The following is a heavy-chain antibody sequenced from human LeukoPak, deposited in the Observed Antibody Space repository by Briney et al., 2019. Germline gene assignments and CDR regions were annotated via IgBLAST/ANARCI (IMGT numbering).Heavy chain of an antibody. CDR3: ARMSGSWPYYYYGMDV. D-gene: IGHD3-3*01. CDR1: GGSISSSSYY. CDR2: IYYSGST. V-gene: IGHV4-39*01. J-gene: IGHJ6*02. Sequence: SETLSLTCTVSGGSISSSSYYWGWLRQPRGKGLGWTGSIYYSGSTYSNPSLKRRVTISVETSTNQFCVKMTPVTAAGTAGCYCARMSGSWPYYYYGMDVWGQGTTVTVSS.